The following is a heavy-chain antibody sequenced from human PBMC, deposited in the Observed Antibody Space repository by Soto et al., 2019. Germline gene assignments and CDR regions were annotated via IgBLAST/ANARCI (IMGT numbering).Heavy chain of an antibody. CDR2: INPSGGST. CDR3: ARSFGSGTYHDAFDI. D-gene: IGHD3-10*01. CDR1: GYTFTTYY. Sequence: ASVKVSCKASGYTFTTYYMHWVRQAPGQGLEWMGIINPSGGSTTYAQKFQGRVTMTRDTSTSTVYMELSSLRSEDTAAYFCARSFGSGTYHDAFDIWGQGTMVTVS. V-gene: IGHV1-46*01. J-gene: IGHJ3*02.